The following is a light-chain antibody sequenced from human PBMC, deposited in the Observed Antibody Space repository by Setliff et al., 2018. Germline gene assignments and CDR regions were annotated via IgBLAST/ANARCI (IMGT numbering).Light chain of an antibody. Sequence: QSALTRPPSASGSPGQSVTISCTGTSSDIGGYNYVSWYQQHPGKAPKLMIYEVNKRPSGVPDRFSGSKSGNTASLTVSGLQAEDEADYYCSSYAGSRNFYVFGTGTKVTVL. J-gene: IGLJ1*01. V-gene: IGLV2-8*01. CDR1: SSDIGGYNY. CDR3: SSYAGSRNFYV. CDR2: EVN.